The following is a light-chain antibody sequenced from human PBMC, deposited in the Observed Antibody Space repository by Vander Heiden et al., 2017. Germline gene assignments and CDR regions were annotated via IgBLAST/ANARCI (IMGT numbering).Light chain of an antibody. CDR2: DDS. V-gene: IGLV3-21*02. Sequence: SYVLPQPPSVSVAPGQTARITCGGNNIGSESVHWYQQKPGQAPVLVVYDDSDRPSGIPERFSGSNSGNTATLTIIRVEAGDEADYYCQVWDSTSDHHVFGTGTKVTVL. J-gene: IGLJ1*01. CDR3: QVWDSTSDHHV. CDR1: NIGSES.